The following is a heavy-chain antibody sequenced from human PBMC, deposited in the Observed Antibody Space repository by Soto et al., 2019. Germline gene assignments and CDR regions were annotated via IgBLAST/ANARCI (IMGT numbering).Heavy chain of an antibody. Sequence: EVQLLESGGDLVQPGGSLRLSCAASGFTFGDFPMTWVRQAPGKGLEWFSGITGGGDYTFYADSVKGRFTISRVQSKNTVYLQMNSLRAEDTALYYCVKKIAGTTTNGAYWYFDLWGRGTLVTVSS. V-gene: IGHV3-23*01. CDR3: VKKIAGTTTNGAYWYFDL. CDR2: ITGGGDYT. CDR1: GFTFGDFP. D-gene: IGHD2-8*01. J-gene: IGHJ2*01.